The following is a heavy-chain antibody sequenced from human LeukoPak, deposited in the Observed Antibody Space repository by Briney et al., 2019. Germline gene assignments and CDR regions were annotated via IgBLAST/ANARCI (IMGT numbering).Heavy chain of an antibody. CDR2: IIPILGIA. CDR1: GYTFTGYY. Sequence: GASVKVSCKASGYTFTGYYINWVRQAPGQGLEWMGRIIPILGIANYAQKFQGRVTITADKSTSTAYMELSSLRSEDTAVYYCARAFRITGNPLDVWGQGTTVTVSS. J-gene: IGHJ6*02. V-gene: IGHV1-69*04. CDR3: ARAFRITGNPLDV. D-gene: IGHD1-20*01.